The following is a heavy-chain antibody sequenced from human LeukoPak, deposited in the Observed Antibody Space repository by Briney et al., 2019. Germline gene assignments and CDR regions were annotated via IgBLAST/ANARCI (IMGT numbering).Heavy chain of an antibody. D-gene: IGHD1-26*01. CDR3: ARDLFRRSALGF. CDR2: IYYSGST. V-gene: IGHV4-59*01. J-gene: IGHJ4*02. CDR1: GGSISSYY. Sequence: SETLSLTCTVSGGSISSYYWSWIRPPPGKGLEWIGYIYYSGSTNYNPSLKSRVTISVDTSKNQFSLKLSSVTAADTAVYYCARDLFRRSALGFWGQGTLVTVSS.